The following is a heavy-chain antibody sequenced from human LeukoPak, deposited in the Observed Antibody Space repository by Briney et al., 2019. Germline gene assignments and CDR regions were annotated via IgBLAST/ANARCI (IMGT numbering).Heavy chain of an antibody. CDR2: ISVSGGST. D-gene: IGHD2-21*01. V-gene: IGHV3-23*01. Sequence: GGSLRLSCAASGFTFSSYVMNWVRQTPGKGLERVSSISVSGGSTFYADSVKGRFTISRDNSKNTLYLQLNGLRTEDTALYYCAKDRLLNCRGDCYIFDYWGQGTLVTVSS. J-gene: IGHJ4*02. CDR3: AKDRLLNCRGDCYIFDY. CDR1: GFTFSSYV.